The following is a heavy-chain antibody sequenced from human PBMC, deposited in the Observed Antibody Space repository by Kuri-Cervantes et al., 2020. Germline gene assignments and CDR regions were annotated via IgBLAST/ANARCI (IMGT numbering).Heavy chain of an antibody. CDR1: GGTFSSYA. CDR2: IIPIFGTA. CDR3: ARAGNYYYDSSGYFDY. V-gene: IGHV1-69*06. D-gene: IGHD3-22*01. Sequence: SVKVSCKASGGTFSSYAISWVRQAPGQGLEWMGGIIPIFGTANYAQKFQGRVTIAADKFTSTAYMELSSLRSEDTAVYYCARAGNYYYDSSGYFDYWGQGTLVTVSS. J-gene: IGHJ4*02.